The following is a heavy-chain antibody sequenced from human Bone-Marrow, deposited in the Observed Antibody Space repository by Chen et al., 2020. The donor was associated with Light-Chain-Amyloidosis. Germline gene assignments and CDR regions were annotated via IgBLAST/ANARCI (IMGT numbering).Heavy chain of an antibody. CDR3: VKDRPHIGTYQGGDRGYFFDY. D-gene: IGHD1-26*01. CDR2: ISYDGNTQ. Sequence: QVQLVESGGGVVQPGRSLRLSCAASAFSFSFFGMHWVRQAPGKGLEWVAVISYDGNTQFYADSVRGRFTIPRDNSKNTLYLHMSSLRPDDTAVYYCVKDRPHIGTYQGGDRGYFFDYWGQGSLVTVSS. J-gene: IGHJ4*02. V-gene: IGHV3-30*18. CDR1: AFSFSFFG.